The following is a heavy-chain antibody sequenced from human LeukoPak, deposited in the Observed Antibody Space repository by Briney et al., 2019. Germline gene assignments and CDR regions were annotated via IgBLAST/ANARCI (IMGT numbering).Heavy chain of an antibody. CDR3: ATARYCSSTSCITPMYNWFDP. V-gene: IGHV1-69*04. J-gene: IGHJ5*02. CDR2: IIPILGIA. Sequence: ASVKVSCKASGGTFSSYAISWVRQAPGQGLEWMGRIIPILGIANYAQKFQGRVTMTEDTSADTAYMELSSLRPEDTAVYYCATARYCSSTSCITPMYNWFDPWGQGTLVTVSS. CDR1: GGTFSSYA. D-gene: IGHD2-2*01.